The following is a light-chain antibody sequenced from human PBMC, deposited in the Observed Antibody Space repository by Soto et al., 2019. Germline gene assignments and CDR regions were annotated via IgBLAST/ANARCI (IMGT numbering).Light chain of an antibody. V-gene: IGLV2-14*01. CDR2: EVG. J-gene: IGLJ1*01. Sequence: QSALTQPASVSGSPGQSITISCTGTSSDVGGYIFVSWYQQHQGKAPKLIIYEVGNRPSGVSNRFSGSKSGNTASLTISGLQSEDEADYFCSSYKNPNTYFFGTGTKLTVL. CDR1: SSDVGGYIF. CDR3: SSYKNPNTYF.